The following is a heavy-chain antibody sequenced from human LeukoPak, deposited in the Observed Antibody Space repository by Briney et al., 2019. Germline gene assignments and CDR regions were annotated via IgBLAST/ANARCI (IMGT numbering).Heavy chain of an antibody. D-gene: IGHD1-1*01. V-gene: IGHV4-61*10. CDR1: GGSISSGSYY. Sequence: PSETLSLTCTVSGGSISSGSYYWSWIRQPAGKGLEWIGYIYYSGSTNYNPSLKSRVTISVDTSKNQFSLKLSSVTAADTAVYYCARHNETTPQPLFDYWGQGTLVTVSS. CDR3: ARHNETTPQPLFDY. J-gene: IGHJ4*02. CDR2: IYYSGST.